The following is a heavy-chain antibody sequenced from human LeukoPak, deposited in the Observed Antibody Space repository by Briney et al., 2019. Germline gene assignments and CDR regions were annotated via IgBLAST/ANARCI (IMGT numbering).Heavy chain of an antibody. Sequence: SETLSLTCTVAGGSSSSSSYYWDWIRQPPGKGLEWIGVIYYSGSTYYNPSLNSRVTISADTSKNQFSLKLSSVTAADTAVYYCARRVIRGIGPDYWGQGTLVTVSS. CDR3: ARRVIRGIGPDY. V-gene: IGHV4-39*01. CDR2: IYYSGST. CDR1: GGSSSSSSYY. D-gene: IGHD3-10*01. J-gene: IGHJ4*02.